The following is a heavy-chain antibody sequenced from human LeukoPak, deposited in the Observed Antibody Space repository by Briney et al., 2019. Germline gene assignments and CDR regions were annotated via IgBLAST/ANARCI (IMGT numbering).Heavy chain of an antibody. D-gene: IGHD3-10*01. J-gene: IGHJ4*02. CDR3: ARVVYGSGSYYFDY. CDR1: GGSISSSDSY. Sequence: SETLSLTCTVSGGSISSSDSYWGWIRQPPGKGLEWIGSMYYGGSTYYNPSLKSRVTISVDTSKNQFSLKLSSVTAADTAVYYCARVVYGSGSYYFDYWGQGTLVTVSS. V-gene: IGHV4-39*07. CDR2: MYYGGST.